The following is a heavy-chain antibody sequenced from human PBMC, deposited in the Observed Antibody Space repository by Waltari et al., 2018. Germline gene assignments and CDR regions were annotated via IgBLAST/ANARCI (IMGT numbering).Heavy chain of an antibody. CDR2: IYYSGST. J-gene: IGHJ6*03. CDR3: ASEKRSVYYMDV. CDR1: GGSISSSSYY. Sequence: QLQLQESGPGLVKPSETLSLTCTVSGGSISSSSYYWGWLRQPPGKGLEWIGSIYYSGSTYYNPSLKSRVTISVDTSKNQFSLKLSSVTAADTAVYYCASEKRSVYYMDVWGKGTTVTVSS. V-gene: IGHV4-39*07.